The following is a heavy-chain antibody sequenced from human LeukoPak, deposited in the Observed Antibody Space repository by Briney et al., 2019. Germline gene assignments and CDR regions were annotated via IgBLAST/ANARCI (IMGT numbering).Heavy chain of an antibody. Sequence: GGSLRLSCAASGFIFSTSWMHWVRQAPGKGLMWVSRIDPDGTMTTYLDSVKGRFTISRDNAKNTLYLQMNSLRVENTAVYYCVRALTGFDDFWGQGTLVTVS. V-gene: IGHV3-74*03. CDR1: GFIFSTSW. J-gene: IGHJ4*02. D-gene: IGHD1-20*01. CDR2: IDPDGTMT. CDR3: VRALTGFDDF.